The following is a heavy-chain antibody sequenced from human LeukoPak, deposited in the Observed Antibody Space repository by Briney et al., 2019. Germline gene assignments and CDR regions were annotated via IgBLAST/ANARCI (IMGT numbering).Heavy chain of an antibody. J-gene: IGHJ4*02. Sequence: GGSLRLSCAASGFTVSTNYMNWVRQAPGKGLEWVSILYSGSSTYYADSVEGRFIVSRDSSKNTLSLQMNSLRAEDTAVYYCARVGSGTTRDYWGQGTLVTVSS. V-gene: IGHV3-53*01. CDR2: LYSGSST. D-gene: IGHD1-14*01. CDR3: ARVGSGTTRDY. CDR1: GFTVSTNY.